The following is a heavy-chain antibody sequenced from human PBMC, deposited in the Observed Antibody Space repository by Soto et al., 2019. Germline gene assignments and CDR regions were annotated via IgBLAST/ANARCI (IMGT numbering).Heavy chain of an antibody. Sequence: QITLKESGPTLVKPTQTLTLTCTFSGFSLSTSGVGVGWIRQPPGKALEWLALIYWDDDKRYSPSLKSRLTITXXPXKXXVVLTMTNMDPVDTATYYCAHRARSSGYRAGYFDYWGQGTLVTVSS. V-gene: IGHV2-5*02. CDR2: IYWDDDK. D-gene: IGHD6-13*01. J-gene: IGHJ4*02. CDR3: AHRARSSGYRAGYFDY. CDR1: GFSLSTSGVG.